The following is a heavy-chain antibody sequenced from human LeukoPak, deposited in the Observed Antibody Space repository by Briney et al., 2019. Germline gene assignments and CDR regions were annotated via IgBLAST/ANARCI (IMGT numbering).Heavy chain of an antibody. CDR3: ARHRDGYQFDY. D-gene: IGHD6-13*01. CDR1: GYSMSSGYY. CDR2: IYHSGST. V-gene: IGHV4-38-2*01. Sequence: PSETLSLTCAVSGYSMSSGYYWGWIRQPPGKGLEWIGSIYHSGSTYYNPSLKSRVTISVDTSKNQFSLKLSSVTAADTAVYYCARHRDGYQFDYWGQRTLVTVSS. J-gene: IGHJ4*02.